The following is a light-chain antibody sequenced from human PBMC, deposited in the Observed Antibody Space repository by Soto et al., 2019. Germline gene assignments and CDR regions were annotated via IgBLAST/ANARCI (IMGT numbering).Light chain of an antibody. Sequence: DIVMTQSPLSLPVTPGEPASISCRSSQRLRHSNGYIYLDWYLQKPGQSPQLLIYLASNRASGVPDRFSGSGSGTDFTLEISRVEAEDVGVYYCMQALQTPLYTFGQGTKLEIK. J-gene: IGKJ2*01. CDR1: QRLRHSNGYIY. V-gene: IGKV2-28*01. CDR3: MQALQTPLYT. CDR2: LAS.